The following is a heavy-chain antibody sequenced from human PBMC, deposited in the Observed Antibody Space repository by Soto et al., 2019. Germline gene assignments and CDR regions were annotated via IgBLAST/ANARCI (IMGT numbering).Heavy chain of an antibody. D-gene: IGHD3-3*01. CDR3: ALSEAIFGVVPPGY. J-gene: IGHJ4*02. Sequence: SETLSLTCTVSGGSISSGGYYWSWIRQHPGKGLEWIGYIYYSGSTYYNPSLKSRVTISVDTSKNQFSLKLSSVTAADTAVYYCALSEAIFGVVPPGYWGQGTPVPVSS. CDR2: IYYSGST. CDR1: GGSISSGGYY. V-gene: IGHV4-31*03.